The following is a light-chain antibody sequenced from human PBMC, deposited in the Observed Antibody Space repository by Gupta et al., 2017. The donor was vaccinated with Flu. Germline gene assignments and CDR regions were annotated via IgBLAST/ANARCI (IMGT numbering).Light chain of an antibody. CDR3: QQYYSAPYT. V-gene: IGKV4-1*01. CDR1: QSVLYTSNNKNY. Sequence: DIVMTQSPDSLAVSLGERATINRKSGQSVLYTSNNKNYLAWYQHKPGQPPKLLIYWASTRESGVPDRFSGSGSGTDFTLTISSLQAEDVAVYYCQQYYSAPYTFGGGTKVEIK. J-gene: IGKJ4*01. CDR2: WAS.